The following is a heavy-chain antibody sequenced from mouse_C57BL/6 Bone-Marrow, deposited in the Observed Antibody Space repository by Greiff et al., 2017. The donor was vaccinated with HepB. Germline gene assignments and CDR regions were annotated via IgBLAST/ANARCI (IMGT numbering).Heavy chain of an antibody. D-gene: IGHD1-1*01. CDR2: IHPNSGST. Sequence: QVQLKQPGAELVKPGASVKLSCKASGYTFTSYWMHWVKQRPGQGLEWIGMIHPNSGSTNYNEKFKSKATLTVDKSSSTAYMQLSSLTSEDSAVYYCARGGYGSSYYAMDYRGQGTSVTVSS. J-gene: IGHJ4*01. CDR1: GYTFTSYW. V-gene: IGHV1-64*01. CDR3: ARGGYGSSYYAMDY.